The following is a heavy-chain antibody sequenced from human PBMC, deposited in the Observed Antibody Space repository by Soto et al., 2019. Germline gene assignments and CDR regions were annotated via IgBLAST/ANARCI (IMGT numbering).Heavy chain of an antibody. D-gene: IGHD4-17*01. CDR2: IYPGDSDT. J-gene: IGHJ3*02. CDR3: ARPSRPSPYGDYVGLGAFDI. V-gene: IGHV5-51*01. Sequence: EYLKISCKGSGYSFISYWIGWVRQMPGKGLEWMGIIYPGDSDTRYSPSFQGQVTISADKSISTAYLQWSSLKASDTAMYYCARPSRPSPYGDYVGLGAFDIWGQGTMVTVSS. CDR1: GYSFISYW.